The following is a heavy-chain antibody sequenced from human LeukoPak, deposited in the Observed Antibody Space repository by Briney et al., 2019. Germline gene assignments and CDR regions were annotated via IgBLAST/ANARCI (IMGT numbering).Heavy chain of an antibody. Sequence: GGSLRLSCAASGFTFSNFGMHWVRQAPGQGLEWVTFIPYDGSNKYYADSVKGRFTISRDNSKNTLYLQMNSLRAEDTAVYYCAKLAAAGYYYYYYYMDVWGKGTTVTVSS. J-gene: IGHJ6*03. D-gene: IGHD6-13*01. CDR1: GFTFSNFG. V-gene: IGHV3-30*02. CDR2: IPYDGSNK. CDR3: AKLAAAGYYYYYYYMDV.